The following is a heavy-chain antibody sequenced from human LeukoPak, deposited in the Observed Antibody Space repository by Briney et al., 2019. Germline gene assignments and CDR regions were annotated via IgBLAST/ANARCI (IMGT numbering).Heavy chain of an antibody. CDR2: INPNSGGT. CDR3: ARDCSGGSCYSH. CDR1: GYTFTGYY. J-gene: IGHJ4*02. D-gene: IGHD2-15*01. V-gene: IGHV1-2*06. Sequence: GASVKVSCKASGYTFTGYYMHWVRQAPGQGLEWMGRINPNSGGTNYAQKFQGRVTMTRDTSISTAYMELGRLRSDDTAVYYCARDCSGGSCYSHWGQGTLVTVSS.